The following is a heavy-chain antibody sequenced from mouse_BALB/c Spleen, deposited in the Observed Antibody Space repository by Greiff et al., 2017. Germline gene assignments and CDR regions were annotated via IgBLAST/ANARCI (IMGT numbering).Heavy chain of an antibody. V-gene: IGHV5-6-3*01. J-gene: IGHJ4*01. Sequence: DVKLQESGGGLVQPGGSLKLSCAASGFTFSSYGMSWVRQTPDKRLELVATINSNGGSTYYPDSVKGRFTISRDNAKNTLYLQMSSLKSEDTAMYYCARDEFRGAMDYWGQGTSVTVSS. CDR1: GFTFSSYG. CDR2: INSNGGST. CDR3: ARDEFRGAMDY.